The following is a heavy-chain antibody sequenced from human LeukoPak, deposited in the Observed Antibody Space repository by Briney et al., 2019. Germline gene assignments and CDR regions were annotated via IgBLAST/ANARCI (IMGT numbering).Heavy chain of an antibody. J-gene: IGHJ4*02. CDR3: ASGYGDYVDVVFDY. D-gene: IGHD4-17*01. CDR1: GYTFTSYG. V-gene: IGHV1-18*01. CDR2: ISAYSGNT. Sequence: ASVKVSCKASGYTFTSYGISWVRQAPGQGLEWMGWISAYSGNTNYAQKLQGRVTMTTDTSTSTAYMELRSLRSDDTAVYYCASGYGDYVDVVFDYWGQGTLVTVSS.